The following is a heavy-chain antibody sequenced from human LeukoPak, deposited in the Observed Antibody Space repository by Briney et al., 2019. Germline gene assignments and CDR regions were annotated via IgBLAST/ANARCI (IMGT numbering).Heavy chain of an antibody. V-gene: IGHV4-34*01. J-gene: IGHJ4*02. CDR2: INHSGST. D-gene: IGHD5-18*01. CDR3: ARRKRGYSYGYPFDY. CDR1: GGSISSYY. Sequence: SETLSLTCTVSGGSISSYYWSWIRQPPGKGLEWIGEINHSGSTNYNPSLKSRVTISVDTSKNQFSLKLSSVTAADTAVYYCARRKRGYSYGYPFDYWGQGTLVTVSS.